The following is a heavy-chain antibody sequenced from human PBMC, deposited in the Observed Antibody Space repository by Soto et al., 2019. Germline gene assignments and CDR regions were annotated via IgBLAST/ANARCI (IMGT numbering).Heavy chain of an antibody. CDR1: GYTFTGHY. CDR2: IGPESGAT. CDR3: GRGRSGQIVVFY. D-gene: IGHD3-22*01. V-gene: IGHV1-2*02. Sequence: ASVKVSCKASGYTFTGHYIHWVRQAPEQGPEWMGEIGPESGATRYAQKFQGRVTMTRDMSITTVYMELNNLSPDDTAVYYCGRGRSGQIVVFYWGQGNPVTVSS. J-gene: IGHJ4*02.